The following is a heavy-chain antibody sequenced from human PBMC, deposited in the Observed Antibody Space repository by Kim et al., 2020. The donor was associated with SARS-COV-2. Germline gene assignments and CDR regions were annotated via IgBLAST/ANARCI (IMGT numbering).Heavy chain of an antibody. CDR2: IKSKTDGGTT. D-gene: IGHD2-15*01. CDR3: TTDWALRDIVVVVAATDDAFDI. J-gene: IGHJ3*02. V-gene: IGHV3-15*01. CDR1: GFTFSNAW. Sequence: GSLRLSCAASGFTFSNAWMSWVRQAPGKGLEWVGRIKSKTDGGTTDYAAPVKGRFTISRDDSKNTLYLQMNSLKTEDTAVYYCTTDWALRDIVVVVAATDDAFDIWGQGTMVTVSS.